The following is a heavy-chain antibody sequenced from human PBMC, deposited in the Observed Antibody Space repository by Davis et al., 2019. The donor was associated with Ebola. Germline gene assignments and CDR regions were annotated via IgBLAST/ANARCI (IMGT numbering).Heavy chain of an antibody. CDR3: ARVEILWFGELLYANQNWFDP. J-gene: IGHJ5*02. CDR2: INPNSGGT. V-gene: IGHV1-2*02. D-gene: IGHD3-10*01. Sequence: ASVKVSCKASSYNFIEYFFHWFRQAPGQGLEWMGWINPNSGGTNYAQKFQGRVTMTRDTSISTAYMELSRLRSDDTAVYYCARVEILWFGELLYANQNWFDPWGQGTLVTVSS. CDR1: SYNFIEYF.